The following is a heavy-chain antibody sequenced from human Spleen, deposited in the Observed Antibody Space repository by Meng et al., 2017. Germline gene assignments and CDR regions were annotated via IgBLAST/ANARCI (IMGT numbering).Heavy chain of an antibody. CDR3: ARGGVRLLAQTVAGKVVYFDY. CDR1: GGSFSDYY. J-gene: IGHJ4*02. D-gene: IGHD6-19*01. Sequence: GSLRLSCVVSGGSFSDYYWSWIRQPPGKGLEWIGEINHSGSTNYNPSVKSRVTISVDTSKNQFSLKLSSVTAADTAVYYCARGGVRLLAQTVAGKVVYFDYWGQGTLVTVSS. CDR2: INHSGST. V-gene: IGHV4-34*01.